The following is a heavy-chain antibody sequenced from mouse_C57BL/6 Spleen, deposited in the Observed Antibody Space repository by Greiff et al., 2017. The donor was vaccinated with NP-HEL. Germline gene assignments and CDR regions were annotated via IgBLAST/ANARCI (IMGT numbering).Heavy chain of an antibody. CDR1: GYTFTDYY. J-gene: IGHJ1*03. V-gene: IGHV1-76*01. CDR2: IYPGSGNT. CDR3: ARLDYYGSSGDV. D-gene: IGHD1-1*01. Sequence: VQLQQSGAELVRPGASVKLSCKASGYTFTDYYINWVKQRPGQGLEWIARIYPGSGNTYYNEKFKGKATLTAEKSSSTAYMQLSSLTSEDSAVYFCARLDYYGSSGDVWGTGTTVTVSS.